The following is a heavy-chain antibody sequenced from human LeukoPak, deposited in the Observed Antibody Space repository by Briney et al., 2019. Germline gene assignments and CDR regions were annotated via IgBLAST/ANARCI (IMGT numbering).Heavy chain of an antibody. CDR1: GFPFMSNW. J-gene: IGHJ4*02. CDR3: ARGPPDGSRSCY. V-gene: IGHV3-7*01. D-gene: IGHD3-10*01. CDR2: VKKDASET. Sequence: GRPLRLSCPASGFPFMSNWMTWARQAPGKGLEWVASVKKDASETSYVDSVKGRLTIYRHNATNSLCLQMNSPRVEHPAIHYCARGPPDGSRSCYWGPGVLVTVS.